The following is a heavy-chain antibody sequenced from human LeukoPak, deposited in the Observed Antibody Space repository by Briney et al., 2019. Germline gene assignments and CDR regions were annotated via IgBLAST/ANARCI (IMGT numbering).Heavy chain of an antibody. CDR1: GGSISSYY. CDR2: LYYSGST. V-gene: IGHV4-59*05. D-gene: IGHD1-26*01. Sequence: SETLSLTCTVSGGSISSYYWSWIRQPPAKGLEGIGSLYYSGSTYYNPSLKSRVTLSVDTSKKQFSLKLTSVTAADTAVYYCARQGGSPDWFDPWGQGTLVTVSS. J-gene: IGHJ5*02. CDR3: ARQGGSPDWFDP.